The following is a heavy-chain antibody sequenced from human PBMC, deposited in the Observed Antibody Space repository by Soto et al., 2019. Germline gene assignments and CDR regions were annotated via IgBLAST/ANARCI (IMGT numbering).Heavy chain of an antibody. J-gene: IGHJ4*02. CDR2: IKQDGSEK. V-gene: IGHV3-7*04. Sequence: EVQLVESGGGLVQPGGSLRLSCAASGFTFRSYWMGWVRQVPGKGLEWVANIKQDGSEKNYVDSVKGRFTISRDNAQNSLYLQMNSLRGEDTAVYYCARENYFDYWGQGTLVTVSS. CDR3: ARENYFDY. CDR1: GFTFRSYW.